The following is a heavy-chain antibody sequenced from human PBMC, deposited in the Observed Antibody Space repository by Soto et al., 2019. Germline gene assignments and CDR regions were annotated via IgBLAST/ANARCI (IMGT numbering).Heavy chain of an antibody. CDR2: IIPIFGTA. Sequence: SVKVSCKASGGTFSSYAISWVLQAPGQGLEWMGGIIPIFGTANYAQKFQGRVTITADESTSTAYMELSSLRSEDTAVYYCARGHQGIAVAGYFDYWGQGTLVTVSS. D-gene: IGHD6-19*01. CDR3: ARGHQGIAVAGYFDY. CDR1: GGTFSSYA. V-gene: IGHV1-69*13. J-gene: IGHJ4*02.